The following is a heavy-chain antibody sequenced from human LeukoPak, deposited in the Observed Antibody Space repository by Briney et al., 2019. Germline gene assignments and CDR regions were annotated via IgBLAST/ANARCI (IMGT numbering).Heavy chain of an antibody. V-gene: IGHV4-38-2*01. CDR2: IHHSGAT. CDR3: ATLLLEGATRRAGGY. D-gene: IGHD1-26*01. CDR1: DYSISSGYY. Sequence: PSETLCLTCAVSDYSISSGYYWGWIRQPPGKGLEWIGSIHHSGATYYNPSLNSRVIISVDTSKNQFSLKMNSVTAADTAVHYCATLLLEGATRRAGGYWGQGILVTVSS. J-gene: IGHJ4*02.